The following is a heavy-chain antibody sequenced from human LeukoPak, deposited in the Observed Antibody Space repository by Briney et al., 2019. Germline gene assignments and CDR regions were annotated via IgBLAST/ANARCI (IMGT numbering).Heavy chain of an antibody. CDR1: GGSISSSSYS. CDR2: IYYSGRT. CDR3: ARGPRDIVVVPAVLPYYFDY. D-gene: IGHD2-2*01. Sequence: SETLSLTCTVSGGSISSSSYSWGWIRQPPGKGLEWIGTIYYSGRTYYNQSLKSRVTISVDTSKNQFSLKLSSVTAADTAVYYCARGPRDIVVVPAVLPYYFDYWGQGTLVTVSS. J-gene: IGHJ4*02. V-gene: IGHV4-39*07.